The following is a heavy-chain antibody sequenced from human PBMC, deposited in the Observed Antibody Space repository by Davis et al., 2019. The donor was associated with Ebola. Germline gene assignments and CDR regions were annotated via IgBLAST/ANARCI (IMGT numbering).Heavy chain of an antibody. D-gene: IGHD6-19*01. Sequence: MPSETLSLTCAVSGCSFSSGGYYWSWIRQHPGKGLEWIGYIYYSGSTNYNPSLKSRVTISVDTSKNQFSLKLSSVTAAETAVYYCSSHSSGWVDYYYGMDVWGQGTTVTVSS. V-gene: IGHV4-61*08. J-gene: IGHJ6*02. CDR2: IYYSGST. CDR3: SSHSSGWVDYYYGMDV. CDR1: GCSFSSGGYY.